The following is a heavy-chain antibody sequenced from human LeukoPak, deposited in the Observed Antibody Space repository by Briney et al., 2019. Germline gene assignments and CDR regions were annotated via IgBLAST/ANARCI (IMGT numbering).Heavy chain of an antibody. CDR2: ISGSGGST. Sequence: GGSLRLSCAASGFTFSSYAMSWARQAPGKGLEWVSAISGSGGSTYYADSVKGRFTISRDNSKNSLYPQMNSLRAEDTAVYYCAKGIRGSGYYDYWGQGTLVTVSS. D-gene: IGHD3-3*01. CDR3: AKGIRGSGYYDY. J-gene: IGHJ4*02. CDR1: GFTFSSYA. V-gene: IGHV3-23*01.